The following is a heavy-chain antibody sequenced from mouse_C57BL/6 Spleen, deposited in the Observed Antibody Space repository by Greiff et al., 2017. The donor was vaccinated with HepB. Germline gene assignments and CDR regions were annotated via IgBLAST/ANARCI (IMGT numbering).Heavy chain of an antibody. V-gene: IGHV2-2*01. J-gene: IGHJ3*01. D-gene: IGHD2-1*01. CDR2: IWSGGST. CDR3: ARMDYGNSFAY. CDR1: GFSLTSYG. Sequence: VKLMESGPGLVQPSQSLSITCTVSGFSLTSYGVHWVRQSPGKGLEWLGVIWSGGSTDYNAAFISRLSISKDNSKSQVFFKMNSLQADDTAIYYCARMDYGNSFAYWGQGTLVTVSA.